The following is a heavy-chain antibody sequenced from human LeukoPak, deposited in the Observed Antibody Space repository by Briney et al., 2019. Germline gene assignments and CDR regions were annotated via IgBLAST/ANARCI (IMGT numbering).Heavy chain of an antibody. J-gene: IGHJ4*02. CDR1: GFTFSSYS. Sequence: KPGRSLRLSCAASGFTFSSYSMNWVRQAPGKGLEWVSSISSSGNYIDYADSVKGRFTVSRDNAKNSLYLQMHSLRAEDTAVYYCARAVSGSGSNWGQGTLVTVSS. D-gene: IGHD3-10*01. CDR2: ISSSGNYI. V-gene: IGHV3-21*01. CDR3: ARAVSGSGSN.